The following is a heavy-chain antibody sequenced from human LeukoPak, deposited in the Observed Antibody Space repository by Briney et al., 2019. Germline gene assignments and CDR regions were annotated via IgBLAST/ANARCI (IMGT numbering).Heavy chain of an antibody. CDR1: GDSISTYY. V-gene: IGHV4-4*09. Sequence: SDTLSLTGTVSGDSISTYYWSWIRQPPGRGLEWIGCICNSGGTNYNPSLKSRVTISVDTSKNQFSLNLSSVTAADTAVYYCAKTGRPNNSGWYRWFDPWGQGTLVTVSS. CDR2: ICNSGGT. CDR3: AKTGRPNNSGWYRWFDP. D-gene: IGHD6-19*01. J-gene: IGHJ5*02.